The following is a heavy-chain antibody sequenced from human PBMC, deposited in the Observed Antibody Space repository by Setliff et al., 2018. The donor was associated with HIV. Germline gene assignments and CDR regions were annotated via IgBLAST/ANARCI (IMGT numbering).Heavy chain of an antibody. D-gene: IGHD2-21*02. J-gene: IGHJ1*01. CDR1: GGSISSGSNY. V-gene: IGHV4-61*09. CDR3: ASTYCGGDCYSRYFQH. Sequence: PSETLSLTCTVSGGSISSGSNYWSWIRQPAGKGLEWIGHIYTSGSTNYNPSLKSRVTISVDTSKNQFYLKLSSVTAADTAVYYCASTYCGGDCYSRYFQHWGQGTLVTVSS. CDR2: IYTSGST.